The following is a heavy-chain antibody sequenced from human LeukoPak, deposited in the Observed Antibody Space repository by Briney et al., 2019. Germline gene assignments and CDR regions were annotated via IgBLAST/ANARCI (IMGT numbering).Heavy chain of an antibody. V-gene: IGHV4-39*07. D-gene: IGHD4-11*01. Sequence: SSKTLSLTCTVSGDSITNNCYWGWVRQPPGKGPEWIASIYYSGSSYYNPSPKSRVTMSVDTSKSQFSLKLSSATAADTAVYYCVRLDYSNFFDYWGQGNLVTVSS. CDR2: IYYSGSS. J-gene: IGHJ4*02. CDR1: GDSITNNCY. CDR3: VRLDYSNFFDY.